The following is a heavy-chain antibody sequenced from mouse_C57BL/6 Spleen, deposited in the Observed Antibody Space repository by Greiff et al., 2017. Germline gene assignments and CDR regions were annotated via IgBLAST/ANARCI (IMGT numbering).Heavy chain of an antibody. CDR1: GYTFTSYW. CDR3: ASHGDSSGWFAY. Sequence: QVQLQQPGAELVRPGSSVKLSCKASGYTFTSYWMDWVKQRPGQGLEWIGNIYPSDSETHYNQQFKDKATLTVDKSSSTAYMQLSSQPSKDSAVYCCASHGDSSGWFAYWVQGTLVTVSA. D-gene: IGHD3-2*02. J-gene: IGHJ3*01. V-gene: IGHV1-61*01. CDR2: IYPSDSET.